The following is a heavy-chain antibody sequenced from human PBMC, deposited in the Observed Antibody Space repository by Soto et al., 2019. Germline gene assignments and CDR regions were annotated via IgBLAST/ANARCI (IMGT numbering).Heavy chain of an antibody. CDR1: GYTFTTYG. CDR2: ISGYNGNT. Sequence: QVELVQSGAEVKKPGASVKVSCKASGYTFTTYGISWVRQAPGQGLEWMGWISGYNGNTDYAQNLQDIVTLTTDASTSSVYMELRSLRSDDTAVYYCARVDYYDSSGYYGYWGQGTLITVSS. J-gene: IGHJ4*02. D-gene: IGHD3-22*01. CDR3: ARVDYYDSSGYYGY. V-gene: IGHV1-18*04.